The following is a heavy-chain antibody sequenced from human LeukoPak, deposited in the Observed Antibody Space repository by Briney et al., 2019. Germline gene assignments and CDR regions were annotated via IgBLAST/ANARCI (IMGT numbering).Heavy chain of an antibody. CDR2: INSDGSST. J-gene: IGHJ4*02. D-gene: IGHD1-26*01. V-gene: IGHV3-74*01. CDR1: GFTFSSYW. CDR3: AGGRSGTYYDY. Sequence: PGGSLRLSCAASGFTFSSYWMHWVRQAPGKGLVWVSRINSDGSSTSYADSVKGRFTISRDNAKNTLYLQMNSLRADDTAVYYCAGGRSGTYYDYWGQGTLVTVSS.